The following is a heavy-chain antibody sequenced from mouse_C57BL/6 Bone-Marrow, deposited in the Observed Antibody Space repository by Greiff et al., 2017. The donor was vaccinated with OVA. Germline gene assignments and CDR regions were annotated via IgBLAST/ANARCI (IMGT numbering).Heavy chain of an antibody. V-gene: IGHV5-17*01. J-gene: IGHJ3*01. Sequence: EVKLVESGGGLVKPGGSLKLSCAASGFTFSDYGMHWVRQAPEKGLDWVAYISSGSSTIYYADTVKGRFTISRDNAKNTLFLQMTSLRSEDTAMYYCARGYGSPFAYWGQGTLVTVSA. CDR1: GFTFSDYG. CDR3: ARGYGSPFAY. CDR2: ISSGSSTI. D-gene: IGHD1-1*01.